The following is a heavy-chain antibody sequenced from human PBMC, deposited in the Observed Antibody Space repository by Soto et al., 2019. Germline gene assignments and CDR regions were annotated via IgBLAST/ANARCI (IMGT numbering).Heavy chain of an antibody. CDR1: GGTFSSYT. V-gene: IGHV1-69*04. Sequence: SVKVSCKASGGTFSSYTISWVRQAPGQGLEWMGRIIPILGIANYAQKFQGRVTITADKSTSTAYMELSSLRSEDTAVYYCARDYDPFYYDSSGYYRIYGMDVWGQGTTVTVSS. J-gene: IGHJ6*02. CDR2: IIPILGIA. D-gene: IGHD3-22*01. CDR3: ARDYDPFYYDSSGYYRIYGMDV.